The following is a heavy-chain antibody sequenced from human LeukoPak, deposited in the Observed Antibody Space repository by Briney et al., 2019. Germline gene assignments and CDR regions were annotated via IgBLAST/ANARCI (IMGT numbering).Heavy chain of an antibody. CDR2: VYYSGST. V-gene: IGHV4-59*01. D-gene: IGHD3-10*01. CDR3: ARGGGSGRGNRFDP. CDR1: GGSISPYY. J-gene: IGHJ5*02. Sequence: SETLSLTCTVSGGSISPYYWSWIRQPPGKGLEWIGYVYYSGSTNYNPSLKSRVTISVDTSKSQFSLKLTSVTAADTAVYYCARGGGSGRGNRFDPWGQGSLVIVSS.